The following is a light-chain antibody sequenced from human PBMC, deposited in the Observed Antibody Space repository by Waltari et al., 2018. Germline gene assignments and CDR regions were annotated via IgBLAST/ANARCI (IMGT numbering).Light chain of an antibody. Sequence: QSALTQPASVSGSPGQSITISCTGTSSDVGKYNLVSWYQQHPGQAPKLMIYEGSQRPSGVSDRCSGSKAGNTASLTISGLQAEDEADYYCFSYAGRATGVFGGGTKLTVL. CDR3: FSYAGRATGV. CDR1: SSDVGKYNL. J-gene: IGLJ2*01. V-gene: IGLV2-23*01. CDR2: EGS.